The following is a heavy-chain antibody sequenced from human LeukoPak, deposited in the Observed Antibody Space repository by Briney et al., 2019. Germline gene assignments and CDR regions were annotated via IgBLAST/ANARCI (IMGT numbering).Heavy chain of an antibody. CDR1: GGTFSSYA. CDR2: IIPIFGTA. V-gene: IGHV1-69*05. Sequence: SVKVSCKASGGTFSSYAISWVRQAPGQGLEWMGGIIPIFGTANYAQKFQGRVTLTRDMSTSTDYLELSSLRSEDTAVYYCARDNSVRDEAWWFNPWGQGTLVTVSS. D-gene: IGHD5-24*01. J-gene: IGHJ5*02. CDR3: ARDNSVRDEAWWFNP.